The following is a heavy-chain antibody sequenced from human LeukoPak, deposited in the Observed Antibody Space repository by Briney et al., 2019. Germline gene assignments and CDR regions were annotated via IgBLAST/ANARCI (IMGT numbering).Heavy chain of an antibody. CDR2: IYSGGST. CDR3: ARDRYCSGGSCYPPGD. V-gene: IGHV3-53*01. Sequence: GGSLRLSCAASGFTVSSNYMSWVRQAPGKGLVWVSVIYSGGSTYYADSVKGRFTISRDNSKNTLYLQMNSLRAEDTAVYYCARDRYCSGGSCYPPGDWGQGTLVTVPS. J-gene: IGHJ4*02. D-gene: IGHD2-15*01. CDR1: GFTVSSNY.